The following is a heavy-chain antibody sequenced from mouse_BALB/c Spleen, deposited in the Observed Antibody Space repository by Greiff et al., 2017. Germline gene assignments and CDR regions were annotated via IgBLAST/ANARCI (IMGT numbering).Heavy chain of an antibody. Sequence: EVKLMESGGGLVKPGGSLKLSCAASGFTFSSYTMSWVRQTPEKRLEWVATISSGGSYTYYPDSVKGRFTISRDNAKNTLYLQMSSLKSEDTAMYYCTRDQGSVVVRDYYAMDYWGQGTSVTVSS. V-gene: IGHV5-6-4*01. J-gene: IGHJ4*01. D-gene: IGHD1-1*01. CDR1: GFTFSSYT. CDR3: TRDQGSVVVRDYYAMDY. CDR2: ISSGGSYT.